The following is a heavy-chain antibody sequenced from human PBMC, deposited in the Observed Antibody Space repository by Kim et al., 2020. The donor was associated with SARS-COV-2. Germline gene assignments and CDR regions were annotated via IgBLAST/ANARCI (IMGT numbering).Heavy chain of an antibody. CDR3: AREWQLVLDH. D-gene: IGHD6-6*01. Sequence: GTVNYPPKFQGRVTITADESTNTAYMELSSLKSDDTAVYYCAREWQLVLDHWGQGSLVTVSS. J-gene: IGHJ4*02. V-gene: IGHV1-69*01. CDR2: GTV.